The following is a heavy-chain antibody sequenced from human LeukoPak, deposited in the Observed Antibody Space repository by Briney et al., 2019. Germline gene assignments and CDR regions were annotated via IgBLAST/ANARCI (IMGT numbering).Heavy chain of an antibody. D-gene: IGHD1-26*01. CDR1: GFTFSSYG. CDR3: ASTGRAVGAHGLVY. Sequence: GGSLRLSCAASGFTFSSYGMHWVRQAPGKGLEWVAVISYDGSNKYYADSVKGRFTISRDNSKNTLYLLMSSLRVEDTAVYYCASTGRAVGAHGLVYWGQGTLVTVSS. V-gene: IGHV3-30*03. J-gene: IGHJ4*02. CDR2: ISYDGSNK.